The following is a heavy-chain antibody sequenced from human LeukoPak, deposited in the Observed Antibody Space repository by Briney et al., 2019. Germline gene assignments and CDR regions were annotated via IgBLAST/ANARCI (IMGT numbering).Heavy chain of an antibody. Sequence: PGGSLRLSCAASGFTFSSYSMNWVRQAPGKGLEWVSSISSSSSYIYYADSVKGRFTISRDNAKNSLYLQMNSLRAEDTAVYYCARDVPLRFWSDGGYYFDYWGQGTLVTVSS. V-gene: IGHV3-21*01. CDR1: GFTFSSYS. CDR2: ISSSSSYI. J-gene: IGHJ4*02. CDR3: ARDVPLRFWSDGGYYFDY. D-gene: IGHD3-3*01.